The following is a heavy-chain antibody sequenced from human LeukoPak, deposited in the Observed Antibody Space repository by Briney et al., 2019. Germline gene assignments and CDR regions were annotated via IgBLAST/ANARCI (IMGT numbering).Heavy chain of an antibody. Sequence: GGSLRLSCAASGFTFSSYGMHWVRQAPGKGLEWVSVIDSGGRTSYAESVKGRSTISRDNSKNTLSLQMNTLRAEDTAVYYCARGSAGTFNNYFDYWGQGTLVTVSS. J-gene: IGHJ4*02. CDR3: ARGSAGTFNNYFDY. D-gene: IGHD1-7*01. V-gene: IGHV3-66*01. CDR2: IDSGGRT. CDR1: GFTFSSYG.